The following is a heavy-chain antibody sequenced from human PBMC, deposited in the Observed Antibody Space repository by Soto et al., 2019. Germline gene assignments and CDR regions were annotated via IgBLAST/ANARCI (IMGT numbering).Heavy chain of an antibody. Sequence: GSLRLSCAASGFTVSSNYMSWVRQAPGKGLEWVSVIYSGGRTYYADSVKGRFTISRDNSKNTLYLQMNSLRAEDTAVYYCARGAGGYEHLWYFDYWGQGTLVTVSS. CDR2: IYSGGRT. J-gene: IGHJ4*02. CDR1: GFTVSSNY. V-gene: IGHV3-53*01. D-gene: IGHD5-12*01. CDR3: ARGAGGYEHLWYFDY.